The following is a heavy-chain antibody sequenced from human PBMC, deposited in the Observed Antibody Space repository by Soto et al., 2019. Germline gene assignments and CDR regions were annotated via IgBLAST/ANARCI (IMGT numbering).Heavy chain of an antibody. CDR3: SRGKWGVETAPTSFDF. D-gene: IGHD1-26*01. J-gene: IGHJ4*02. CDR2: MRGKAYGGTT. CDR1: GFTFGGYA. V-gene: IGHV3-49*04. Sequence: PGGSLRLSCTTSGFTFGGYAMNWVRQAPGKGLEWVGFMRGKAYGGTTEYAASVKGRFTISRDDSKSVAYLQMISLKTEDTAVYYCSRGKWGVETAPTSFDFWGQGTLVTVSS.